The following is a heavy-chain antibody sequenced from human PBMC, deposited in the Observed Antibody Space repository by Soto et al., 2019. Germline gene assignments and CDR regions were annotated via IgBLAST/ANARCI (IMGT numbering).Heavy chain of an antibody. CDR1: GGTFSSLG. J-gene: IGHJ4*02. D-gene: IGHD5-12*01. Sequence: QLQLVQSGAEVKRPWSSVKVSCEASGGTFSSLGFTLVRQAPGQGLEWMGGIIPISGRTTFAPKFLGRVTITADESTRTTYMELTALTSDDTAIYYCATRGTQGRWLEFADYWGQGTLVTVSS. CDR3: ATRGTQGRWLEFADY. CDR2: IIPISGRT. V-gene: IGHV1-69*01.